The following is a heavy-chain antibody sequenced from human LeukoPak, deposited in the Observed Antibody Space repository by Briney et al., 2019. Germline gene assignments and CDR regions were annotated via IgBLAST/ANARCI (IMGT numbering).Heavy chain of an antibody. J-gene: IGHJ6*03. Sequence: PGGSLRLSCAASGFTFSSYAMHWVRQAPGKGLEWVAVISYDGSNKYYADSVKGRFTISRDNSKNTLYLQMNSRRAEDTAAYYCARVPYSSSWYGYYYYYYMDVWGKGTTVTVSS. CDR1: GFTFSSYA. CDR3: ARVPYSSSWYGYYYYYYMDV. D-gene: IGHD6-13*01. CDR2: ISYDGSNK. V-gene: IGHV3-30*04.